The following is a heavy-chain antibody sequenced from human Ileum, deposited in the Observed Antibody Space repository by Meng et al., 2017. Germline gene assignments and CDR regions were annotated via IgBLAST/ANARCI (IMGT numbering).Heavy chain of an antibody. Sequence: VHVQQSGPGLVKASQTLSLSCAVAGGSVSSNIAAWNWIRQSPLRGLEWLGRTYYRSKWYSEYAVSVKSRISITPDTSKNQFSLQMNSVTPEDTAVYYCASGSGSLDYWGPGTLVTVSS. D-gene: IGHD3-3*01. CDR1: GGSVSSNIAA. CDR3: ASGSGSLDY. V-gene: IGHV6-1*01. CDR2: TYYRSKWYS. J-gene: IGHJ4*02.